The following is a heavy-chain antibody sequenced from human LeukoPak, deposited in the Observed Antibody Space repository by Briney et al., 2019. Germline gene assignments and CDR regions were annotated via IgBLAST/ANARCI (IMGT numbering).Heavy chain of an antibody. CDR1: GFTFSSYA. CDR3: ARASRFDFWSGYYTPVDY. D-gene: IGHD3-3*01. J-gene: IGHJ4*02. CDR2: ISSNGGST. V-gene: IGHV3-64*01. Sequence: GGSLRLSCAASGFTFSSYAMHWVRQAPGKGLEYVSAISSNGGSTYYANSVKGRFTISRDNSKNTLYLQMGSLRAEDMAVYYCARASRFDFWSGYYTPVDYWGQGTLVTVSS.